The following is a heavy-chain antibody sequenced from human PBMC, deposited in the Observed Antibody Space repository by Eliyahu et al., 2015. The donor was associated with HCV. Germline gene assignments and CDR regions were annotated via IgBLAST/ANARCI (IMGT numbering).Heavy chain of an antibody. CDR1: GXTFXXYT. CDR2: ISWDGGST. CDR3: AKERIGYSYGYGYFDY. Sequence: EVQLVESGGVVVQPGGSLRLSCAASGXTFXXYTMHWVRQAPGKGLEWVSLISWDGGSTYYADSVKGRFXISRDNSKNSLYLQMNSLRTEDTALYYCAKERIGYSYGYGYFDYWGQGTLVTVSS. J-gene: IGHJ4*02. V-gene: IGHV3-43*01. D-gene: IGHD5-18*01.